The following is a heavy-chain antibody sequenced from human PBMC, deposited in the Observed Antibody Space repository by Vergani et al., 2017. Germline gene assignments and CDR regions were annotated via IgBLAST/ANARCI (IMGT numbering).Heavy chain of an antibody. CDR2: ISYDGSNK. J-gene: IGHJ6*02. V-gene: IGHV3-30*18. D-gene: IGHD4-17*01. CDR3: AKEGHYGDYYYHGMXV. CDR1: GFTFSSYG. Sequence: QVQLVESGGGVVQPGRSLRLSCAASGFTFSSYGMHWVRQAPGKGLEWVAVISYDGSNKYYADSVKGRFTISRDNSKNTLYLQMNSLRAEDTAVYYCAKEGHYGDYYYHGMXVWGQGP.